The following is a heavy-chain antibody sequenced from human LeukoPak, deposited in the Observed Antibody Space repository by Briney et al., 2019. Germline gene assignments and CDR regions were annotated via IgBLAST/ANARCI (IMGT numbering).Heavy chain of an antibody. CDR3: ARVINDSSGYYPFGY. V-gene: IGHV1-46*01. CDR1: GYTFTGYY. Sequence: ASVKVSCKASGYTFTGYYMHWVRQAPGQGLEWMGIINPSGGSTSYAQKFQGRVTMTRDTSTSTVYMELSSLRSEDTAVYYCARVINDSSGYYPFGYWGQGTLVTVSS. J-gene: IGHJ4*02. CDR2: INPSGGST. D-gene: IGHD3-22*01.